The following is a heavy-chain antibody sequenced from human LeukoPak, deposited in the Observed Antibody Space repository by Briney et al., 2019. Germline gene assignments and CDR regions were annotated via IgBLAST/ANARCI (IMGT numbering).Heavy chain of an antibody. D-gene: IGHD1-7*01. Sequence: PSETLSLTCTVSGGSISSYYWSWIRQPPGKGLEWIGYIYYSGSTNYNPSLKRRVTISVDMSKDQFSLNLSSVTAADTAVYYCARHITGATRWFDPWGQGTLVTVSS. V-gene: IGHV4-59*01. CDR1: GGSISSYY. CDR2: IYYSGST. CDR3: ARHITGATRWFDP. J-gene: IGHJ5*02.